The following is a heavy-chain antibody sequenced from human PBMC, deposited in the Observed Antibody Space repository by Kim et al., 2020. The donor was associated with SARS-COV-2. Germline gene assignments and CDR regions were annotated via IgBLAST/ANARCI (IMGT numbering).Heavy chain of an antibody. D-gene: IGHD1-26*01. CDR2: ISAYNGNT. V-gene: IGHV1-18*01. CDR3: ARWYSGSYSGIEDAFDI. J-gene: IGHJ3*02. CDR1: GYTFTSYG. Sequence: ASVKVSCKASGYTFTSYGISWVRQAPGQGLEWMGWISAYNGNTNYAQKLQGRVTMTTDTSTSTAYMELRSLRSDDTAVYYCARWYSGSYSGIEDAFDIWGQGTMVTVSS.